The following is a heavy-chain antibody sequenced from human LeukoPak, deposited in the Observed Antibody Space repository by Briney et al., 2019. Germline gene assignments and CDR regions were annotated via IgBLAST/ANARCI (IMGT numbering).Heavy chain of an antibody. D-gene: IGHD3-10*01. CDR3: ARLEGITMVRGANDY. CDR1: GFTFSSYA. CDR2: ISGSGGST. V-gene: IGHV3-23*01. Sequence: PGGSLRLSCAASGFTFSSYAMSWVRQAPGKGLEWVSAISGSGGSTYYADSVKGRFTISRDNSKNTLYLQMNSLRAEDTAVYYCARLEGITMVRGANDYWGQGTLVTVSS. J-gene: IGHJ4*02.